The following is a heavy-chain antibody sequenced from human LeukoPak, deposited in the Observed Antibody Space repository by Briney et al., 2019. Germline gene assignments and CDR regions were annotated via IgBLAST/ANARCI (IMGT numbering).Heavy chain of an antibody. J-gene: IGHJ6*03. V-gene: IGHV3-21*01. CDR1: GFTFSSYN. CDR2: ITSGSSHI. D-gene: IGHD1-26*01. Sequence: GGSLRLSCAASGFTFSSYNMNWVRQTPGQGLEWVSSITSGSSHIYYADSVKGRFTISRDNAKSSLYLQMNSLRAEDTAVYYCARDPYSGSYGADYYYYMDVWGKGTTVTISS. CDR3: ARDPYSGSYGADYYYYMDV.